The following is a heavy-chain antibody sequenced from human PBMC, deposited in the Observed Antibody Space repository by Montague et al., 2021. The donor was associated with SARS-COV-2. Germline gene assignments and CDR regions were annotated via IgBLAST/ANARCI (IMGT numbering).Heavy chain of an antibody. CDR3: ARGRTVTTFYYYYYYGMDV. Sequence: SDTLSLTRAVYGGSFSGYYWSWIRQPPGKGLEWIGEINHSGSTNYNPSLKSRVTISVDTSKNQFSLKLSSVTAADTAVYYCARGRTVTTFYYYYYYGMDVWGQGTTVTVSS. J-gene: IGHJ6*02. D-gene: IGHD4-17*01. CDR2: INHSGST. V-gene: IGHV4-34*01. CDR1: GGSFSGYY.